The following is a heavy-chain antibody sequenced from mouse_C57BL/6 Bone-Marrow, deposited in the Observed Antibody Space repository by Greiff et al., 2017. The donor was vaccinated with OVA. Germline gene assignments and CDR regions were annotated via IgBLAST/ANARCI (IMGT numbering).Heavy chain of an antibody. CDR2: IYPGSGST. V-gene: IGHV1-55*01. CDR1: GYTFTSYW. Sequence: QVQLQQPGAELVKPGASVKMSCKASGYTFTSYWITWVKQRPGQGLEWIGDIYPGSGSTNYNEKFKSKATLTVDTSSSTAYMQLSSLTSEDSAVYYCARWGQGIRYFDYWGQGTTLTVSS. J-gene: IGHJ2*01. CDR3: ARWGQGIRYFDY.